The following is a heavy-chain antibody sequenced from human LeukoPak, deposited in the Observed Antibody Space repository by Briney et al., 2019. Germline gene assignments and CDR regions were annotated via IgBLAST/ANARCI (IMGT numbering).Heavy chain of an antibody. Sequence: GASVKVSCKASGYTFIGYYMHWVRQAPGQGPEWMGWINPNSGDTNYAQKFQDRVSMTRDTSITTAYMELSSLRSDDTAVYYCARASVENTLRIDDYWGQGTLVTVSS. D-gene: IGHD2-15*01. J-gene: IGHJ4*02. CDR2: INPNSGDT. CDR3: ARASVENTLRIDDY. V-gene: IGHV1-2*02. CDR1: GYTFIGYY.